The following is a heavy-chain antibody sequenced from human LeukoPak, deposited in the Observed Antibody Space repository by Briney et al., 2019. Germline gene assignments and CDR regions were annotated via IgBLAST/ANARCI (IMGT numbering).Heavy chain of an antibody. J-gene: IGHJ6*03. D-gene: IGHD2-15*01. V-gene: IGHV3-21*01. CDR1: GFTFSSYS. CDR2: ISSSSSYI. CDR3: ARDIVVVVALMDV. Sequence: GGSLRLSCAASGFTFSSYSMNWVRQAPGKGLEWVSSISSSSSYIYYADSVKGRFTISRDNAKNSLYLQMNSLRAEDTAVYYCARDIVVVVALMDVWGKGTTVTVSS.